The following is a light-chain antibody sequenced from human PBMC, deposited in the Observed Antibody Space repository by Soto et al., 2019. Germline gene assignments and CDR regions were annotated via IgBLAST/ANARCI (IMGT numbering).Light chain of an antibody. CDR2: GVT. J-gene: IGLJ1*01. V-gene: IGLV2-14*01. CDR3: SSYTIASTLLEL. CDR1: SSDVGGYNY. Sequence: QSALTQPASVSGSPGQSITISCTGTSSDVGGYNYVSWYQQHPGIAPKLLIYGVTNRPSGVSTRFSGSKSGNTASLTISGSEAEDEDDYHCSSYTIASTLLELFGAGTKLTVL.